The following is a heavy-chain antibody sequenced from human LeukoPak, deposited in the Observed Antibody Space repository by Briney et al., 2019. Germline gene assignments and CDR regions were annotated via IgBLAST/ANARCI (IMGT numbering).Heavy chain of an antibody. CDR2: IYPRDGST. V-gene: IGHV1-46*01. Sequence: ASVNVSCKASGYSFTSNYIHWVRQAPGQGLEWMGMIYPRDGSTSYAQKFQGRVTVTRDTSTSTVHMELSGLRSEDTAVCYCARDQEAFDYWGQGTLVTVSS. CDR3: ARDQEAFDY. CDR1: GYSFTSNY. J-gene: IGHJ4*02.